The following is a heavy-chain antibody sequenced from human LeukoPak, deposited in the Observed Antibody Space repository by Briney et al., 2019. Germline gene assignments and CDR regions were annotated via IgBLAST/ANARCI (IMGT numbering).Heavy chain of an antibody. D-gene: IGHD3-22*01. CDR2: ISSSSSYI. CDR1: GFTFSSYS. CDR3: ARARGRRYYDSSASFDY. J-gene: IGHJ4*02. V-gene: IGHV3-21*01. Sequence: GGSLRLSCAASGFTFSSYSMNWVRQAPGKGLEWVSSISSSSSYIYCADSVKGRFTISRDNAKNSLYLQMNSLRAEDTAVYYCARARGRRYYDSSASFDYWGQGTLVTVSS.